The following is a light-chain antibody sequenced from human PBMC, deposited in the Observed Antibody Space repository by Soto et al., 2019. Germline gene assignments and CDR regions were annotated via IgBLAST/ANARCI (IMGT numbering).Light chain of an antibody. CDR3: QQSYSTPWT. J-gene: IGKJ1*01. CDR1: HSFSIY. V-gene: IGKV1-39*01. CDR2: AAS. Sequence: DIQMTQSPSYLSASVGDRVTITCRTSHSFSIYLNWYQQKPGKAPNLLIYAASSLGSGVPSRFSGSGSGTDFNLIISSLQPEDIATYYCQQSYSTPWTFGQGTKVQIK.